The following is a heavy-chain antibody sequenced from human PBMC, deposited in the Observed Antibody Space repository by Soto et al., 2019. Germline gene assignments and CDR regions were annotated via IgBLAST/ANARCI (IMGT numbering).Heavy chain of an antibody. CDR2: INAGNGNT. V-gene: IGHV1-3*05. CDR1: GYTFTTYA. J-gene: IGHJ4*02. CDR3: ARDPDYGNYGTSPADDY. D-gene: IGHD4-17*01. Sequence: QVQLVQSGAEEKKPGASVKVSCKASGYTFTTYAMHWMRQAPGQRLEWMGWINAGNGNTKYSQKFQGRVTITRDTSASTAYLELTSLRSEDTAVYYWARDPDYGNYGTSPADDYWGQGTLVTVSS.